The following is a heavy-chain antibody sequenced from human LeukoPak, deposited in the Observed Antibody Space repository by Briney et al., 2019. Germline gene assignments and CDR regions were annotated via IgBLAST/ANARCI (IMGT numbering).Heavy chain of an antibody. Sequence: GGSLRLSCAASGFTFSSYWMSWVCQAPGKGLEWVAVISYDGSNKYYADSVKGRFTISRDNSKNTLYLQMNSLRAEDTAVYYCARKGLVGATLKSAFDVWGLGTMVTVSS. CDR1: GFTFSSYW. CDR3: ARKGLVGATLKSAFDV. J-gene: IGHJ3*01. CDR2: ISYDGSNK. D-gene: IGHD1-26*01. V-gene: IGHV3-30*03.